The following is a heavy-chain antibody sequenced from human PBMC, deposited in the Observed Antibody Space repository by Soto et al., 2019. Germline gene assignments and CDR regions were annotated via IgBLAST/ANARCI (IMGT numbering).Heavy chain of an antibody. CDR2: INPSGGST. Sequence: ASVKVSCKASGYTFTSYYMHWVRQAPGQGLEWMGIINPSGGSTSYAQKFQGRVTMTRDTSTSTVYMELSSLRSEDTAMYYCARDPWEGYDSSGYKWSPKYYFDYWGQGTLVTVSS. D-gene: IGHD3-22*01. CDR1: GYTFTSYY. CDR3: ARDPWEGYDSSGYKWSPKYYFDY. V-gene: IGHV1-46*01. J-gene: IGHJ4*02.